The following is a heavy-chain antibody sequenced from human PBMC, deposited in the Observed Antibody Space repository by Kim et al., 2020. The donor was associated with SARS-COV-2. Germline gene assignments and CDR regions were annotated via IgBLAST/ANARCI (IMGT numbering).Heavy chain of an antibody. Sequence: ADPVKGRFTISRDNSKTTRELQMNSLRVEDTAVYYCAKGGAPGYYRVPFVLWGQGTLVTVSS. V-gene: IGHV3-23*01. CDR3: AKGGAPGYYRVPFVL. D-gene: IGHD3-10*01. J-gene: IGHJ5*02.